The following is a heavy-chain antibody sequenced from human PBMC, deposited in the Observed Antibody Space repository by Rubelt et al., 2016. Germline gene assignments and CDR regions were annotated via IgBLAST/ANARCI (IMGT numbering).Heavy chain of an antibody. CDR3: ARVPNSPWGGYYGSYFDY. Sequence: YYADSVKGRFTISRDNSKNSLYLQMNSLRAEDTAVYYCARVPNSPWGGYYGSYFDYWGQGTLVTVSS. J-gene: IGHJ4*02. D-gene: IGHD3-3*01. V-gene: IGHV3-30*07.